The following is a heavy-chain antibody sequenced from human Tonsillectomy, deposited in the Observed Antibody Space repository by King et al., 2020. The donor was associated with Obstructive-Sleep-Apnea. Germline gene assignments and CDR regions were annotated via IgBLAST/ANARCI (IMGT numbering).Heavy chain of an antibody. CDR3: ARDGQVYNWLDP. Sequence: LQLQESGPGLVKPSETLSLTCTVSGSSITSGSYYWGWIRQPPGKGLEWIGSIYYSGTTYYNPSLKSRITISLDASKNQFSLKLSSVTAADTAVYYCARDGQVYNWLDPWGQGTLVTVSS. CDR1: GSSITSGSYY. D-gene: IGHD2-8*01. CDR2: IYYSGTT. V-gene: IGHV4-39*07. J-gene: IGHJ5*02.